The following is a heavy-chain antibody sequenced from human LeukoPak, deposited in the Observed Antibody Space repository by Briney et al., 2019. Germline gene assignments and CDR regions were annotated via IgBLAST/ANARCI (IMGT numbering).Heavy chain of an antibody. CDR1: GGSISSGGYY. V-gene: IGHV4-31*03. Sequence: SDTLSLTCTVSGGSISSGGYYWSWIRQHPGKGVEWIGYIYYSGSTYYNPSLKSRVTISVDTSKNQFSLKLSSVTAADTAVYYCARDSGGYYGRAFDYWGQGTLVTVSS. D-gene: IGHD3-22*01. J-gene: IGHJ4*02. CDR3: ARDSGGYYGRAFDY. CDR2: IYYSGST.